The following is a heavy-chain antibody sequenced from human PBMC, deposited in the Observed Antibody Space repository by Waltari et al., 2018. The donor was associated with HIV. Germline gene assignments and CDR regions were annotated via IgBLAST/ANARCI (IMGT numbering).Heavy chain of an antibody. Sequence: QEHLVESGGAVVQPGSSLRLSCAASGFTFGSYNLIWVRQAPGKGLEWVAVISYDGSSENYADFVKGRFPISRDNSENTLYLQMHSLRPEDTAVYYCARGGKYGDYQYYFDSWGQGTLVTVSP. J-gene: IGHJ4*02. CDR1: GFTFGSYN. CDR2: ISYDGSSE. CDR3: ARGGKYGDYQYYFDS. D-gene: IGHD4-17*01. V-gene: IGHV3-30-3*01.